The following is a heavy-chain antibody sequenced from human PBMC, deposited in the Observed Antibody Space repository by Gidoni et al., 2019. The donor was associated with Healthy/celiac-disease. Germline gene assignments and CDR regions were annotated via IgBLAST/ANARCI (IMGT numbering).Heavy chain of an antibody. D-gene: IGHD3-10*01. J-gene: IGHJ4*02. CDR3: ATDLLGRWFRELLFHY. Sequence: QVQLVQSGAEVKKPGASVKVSCKVSGYTLTELSMHWVRQAPGKGLEWLGGFDPEDGETIYAQKFQGRVTMTEDTSTDTAYMELSSLRSEDTAVYYCATDLLGRWFRELLFHYWGQGTLVTVSS. CDR2: FDPEDGET. CDR1: GYTLTELS. V-gene: IGHV1-24*01.